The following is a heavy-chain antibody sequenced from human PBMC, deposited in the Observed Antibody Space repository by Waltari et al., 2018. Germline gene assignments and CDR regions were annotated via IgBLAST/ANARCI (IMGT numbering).Heavy chain of an antibody. Sequence: QVQLVQSGAEVKKPGASVKVSCKASGYTFTSYAMHWVRQAPGQRLEWMGGFDPEDGETIYAQKFQGRVTMTEDTSTDTAYMELSSLRSEDTAVYYCATTYYYDFQHWGQGTLVTVSS. D-gene: IGHD3-22*01. V-gene: IGHV1-24*01. CDR3: ATTYYYDFQH. CDR2: FDPEDGET. CDR1: GYTFTSYA. J-gene: IGHJ1*01.